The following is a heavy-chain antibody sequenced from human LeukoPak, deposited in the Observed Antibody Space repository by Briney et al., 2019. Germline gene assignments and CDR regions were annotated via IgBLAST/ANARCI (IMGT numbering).Heavy chain of an antibody. V-gene: IGHV1-18*01. CDR3: ARDRGDYYDSSGYGAFDI. J-gene: IGHJ3*02. CDR1: GYTFTSYG. CDR2: ISAYNGNT. Sequence: ASVKVSCKASGYTFTSYGISWVRQAPGQGLGWMGWISAYNGNTNYAQKLQGRVTMTTDTSTGTAYMELRSLRSDDTAVYYCARDRGDYYDSSGYGAFDIWGQGTMVTVSS. D-gene: IGHD3-22*01.